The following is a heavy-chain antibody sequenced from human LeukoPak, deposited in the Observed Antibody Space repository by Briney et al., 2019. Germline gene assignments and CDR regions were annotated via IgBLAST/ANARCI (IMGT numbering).Heavy chain of an antibody. J-gene: IGHJ6*02. D-gene: IGHD2-15*01. CDR2: IKQDGSEK. Sequence: GGSLRLSCAASGFTFSSYWMSWVRRAPGKGLEWVANIKQDGSEKYYVDSVKGRFTISRDNAKNSLYLQMNSLRAEDTAVYYCARDVVVVVAATSYYYGMDVWGQGTTVTVSS. CDR1: GFTFSSYW. CDR3: ARDVVVVVAATSYYYGMDV. V-gene: IGHV3-7*01.